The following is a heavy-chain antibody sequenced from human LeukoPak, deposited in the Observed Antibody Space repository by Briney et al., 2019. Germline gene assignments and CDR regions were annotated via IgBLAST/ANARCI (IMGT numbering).Heavy chain of an antibody. Sequence: GESLKISCNGSGYXFTSYWICWVRQMPGKGLEWMGFIYPGDSDTSYSPSFQGQITISSDKSISTAYLQWSSLKASDTAMYYCARQGYCSGGRCYRFDPWGQGTLVTVSS. V-gene: IGHV5-51*01. J-gene: IGHJ5*02. CDR3: ARQGYCSGGRCYRFDP. D-gene: IGHD2-15*01. CDR1: GYXFTSYW. CDR2: IYPGDSDT.